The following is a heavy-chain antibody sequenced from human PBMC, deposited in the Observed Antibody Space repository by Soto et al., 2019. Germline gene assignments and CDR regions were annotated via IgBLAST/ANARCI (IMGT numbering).Heavy chain of an antibody. D-gene: IGHD2-21*02. Sequence: QLQLQESGPGLVKPSETLSLTCTVSGGSISRYYWSWIRQPPGKGLEWIGYMYNTGSTGYNPSFKIRVTISVDTSKNQFSLKLNSVTAADTAVYYCARDLWGYCGTDCYPLDVWGQGTTVTVSS. CDR1: GGSISRYY. CDR2: MYNTGST. V-gene: IGHV4-59*01. CDR3: ARDLWGYCGTDCYPLDV. J-gene: IGHJ6*02.